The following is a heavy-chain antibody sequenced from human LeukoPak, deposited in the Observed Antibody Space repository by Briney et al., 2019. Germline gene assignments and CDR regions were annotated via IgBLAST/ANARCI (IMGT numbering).Heavy chain of an antibody. CDR2: ISYDGSNK. Sequence: GGSLRLSCAASGFTFSSYAMSWVRQAPGKGLEWVSVISYDGSNKYYADSVKGRFTISRDNSKNTLYLQMNSLRAEDTAVYYCARDRLQQLASHDAFDIWGQGTMVTVSS. J-gene: IGHJ3*02. V-gene: IGHV3-30-3*01. CDR3: ARDRLQQLASHDAFDI. CDR1: GFTFSSYA. D-gene: IGHD6-13*01.